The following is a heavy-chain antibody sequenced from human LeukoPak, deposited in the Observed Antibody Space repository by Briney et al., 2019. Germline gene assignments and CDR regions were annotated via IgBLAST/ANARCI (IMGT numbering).Heavy chain of an antibody. CDR2: IHYDGTYT. CDR1: GFTFSNYW. Sequence: GGSLRLSCAASGFTFSNYWMHWVRQIPGKGLVWLSRIHYDGTYTTYVDSVRGRFTISRDNTKSTLYLQMNSLRADDTAVYYCARGAEGHNYGELDSWGQGTLVTVSS. D-gene: IGHD5-18*01. V-gene: IGHV3-74*01. J-gene: IGHJ5*01. CDR3: ARGAEGHNYGELDS.